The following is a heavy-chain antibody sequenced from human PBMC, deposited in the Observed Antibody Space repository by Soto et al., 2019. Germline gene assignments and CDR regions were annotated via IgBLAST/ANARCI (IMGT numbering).Heavy chain of an antibody. CDR3: ARGLSSYGGNSGDY. CDR2: INHSGST. J-gene: IGHJ4*02. CDR1: GYSISSGYY. D-gene: IGHD4-17*01. V-gene: IGHV4-38-2*01. Sequence: PSETLSLTCAVSGYSISSGYYWGWLRQPPGKGLEWIGEINHSGSTNYNPSLKSRVTISVDTSKNQFSLKLSSVTAADTAVYYCARGLSSYGGNSGDYWGQGTLVTVSS.